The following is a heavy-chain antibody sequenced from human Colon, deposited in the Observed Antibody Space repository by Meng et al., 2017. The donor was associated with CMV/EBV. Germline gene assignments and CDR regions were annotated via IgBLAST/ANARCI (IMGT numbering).Heavy chain of an antibody. CDR2: INHRGST. Sequence: SETLSLTCAVYGGSFSGHSWSWVRQPPGKGLEWFGEINHRGSTNYNPALQSRVTISVDTSKNQFSLKLSSVTAADTALYYCARFSPVTTHGYGVYYAMDVWGQGTTVTVSS. D-gene: IGHD4-11*01. V-gene: IGHV4-34*01. CDR3: ARFSPVTTHGYGVYYAMDV. J-gene: IGHJ6*02. CDR1: GGSFSGHS.